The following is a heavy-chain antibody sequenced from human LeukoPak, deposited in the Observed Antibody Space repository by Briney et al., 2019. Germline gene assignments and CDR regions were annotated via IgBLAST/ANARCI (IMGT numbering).Heavy chain of an antibody. CDR1: GDSTSNFY. D-gene: IGHD2-8*01. Sequence: SETLSLTCTASGDSTSNFYWNWIRQSPGKGLEWIGNIHYSGSSVYNPSLKSRGTISIDTSRRQFFLKLNSVTAADTAVYFCALAPNSNWFDFWGPGTLVTVSS. CDR3: ALAPNSNWFDF. CDR2: IHYSGSS. V-gene: IGHV4-59*03. J-gene: IGHJ5*01.